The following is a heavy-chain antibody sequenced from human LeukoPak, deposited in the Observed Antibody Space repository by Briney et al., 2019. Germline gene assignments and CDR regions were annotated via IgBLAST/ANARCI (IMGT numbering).Heavy chain of an antibody. V-gene: IGHV3-30-3*01. D-gene: IGHD3-3*01. J-gene: IGHJ5*02. CDR3: ARDKVPYYDFWSGNNWFDP. CDR2: ISYDGSNK. Sequence: GRSLRLSCAASGFTFSSYAMHWVRQAPGKGLEWVAVISYDGSNKYYADSVKGRFTISRDNSKSTLYLQMNSLRAEDTAVYYCARDKVPYYDFWSGNNWFDPWGQGTLVTVSS. CDR1: GFTFSSYA.